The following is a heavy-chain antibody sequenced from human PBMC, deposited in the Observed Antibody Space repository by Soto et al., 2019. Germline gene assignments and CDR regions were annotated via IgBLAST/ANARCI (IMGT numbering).Heavy chain of an antibody. CDR1: GFTFSSYA. J-gene: IGHJ4*02. Sequence: PGGSLRLSCAASGFTFSSYAMSWVRQAPGKGLEWVSAISGSGGSTYYADSVKGRFTISRDNSKNTLYLQMNSLRAEDTAVYYCSKVRASLKTTIYYWAQRTLVTVSA. D-gene: IGHD4-4*01. CDR2: ISGSGGST. CDR3: SKVRASLKTTIYY. V-gene: IGHV3-23*01.